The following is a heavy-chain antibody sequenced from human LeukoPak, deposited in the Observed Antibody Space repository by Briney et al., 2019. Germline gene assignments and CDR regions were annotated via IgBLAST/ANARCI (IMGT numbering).Heavy chain of an antibody. CDR2: IYYSGST. V-gene: IGHV4-59*01. D-gene: IGHD3-22*01. Sequence: ASETLSLTCTVSGGSISSYYWNWIRQPPGKGLEWIGYIYYSGSTNYNPSLKSRVTISVDTSKNQFSLKLSSVTAADTAVYYCARGADSSGYYSIFYFDYWGQGTLVTVSS. CDR1: GGSISSYY. J-gene: IGHJ4*02. CDR3: ARGADSSGYYSIFYFDY.